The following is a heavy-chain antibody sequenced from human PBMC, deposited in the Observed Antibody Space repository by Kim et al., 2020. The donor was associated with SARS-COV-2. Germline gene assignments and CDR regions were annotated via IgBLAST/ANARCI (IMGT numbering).Heavy chain of an antibody. CDR1: GGSISSSSYY. J-gene: IGHJ4*02. Sequence: SETLSLTCTVSGGSISSSSYYWGWIRQPPGKGLEWIGSIYYSGSTYYNPSLKSRVTISVDTSKNQFSLKLSSVTAADTAVYYCARTDYSSSWYWTDYYDSSGYYYWGQGTLVTVSS. CDR3: ARTDYSSSWYWTDYYDSSGYYY. V-gene: IGHV4-39*01. CDR2: IYYSGST. D-gene: IGHD3-22*01.